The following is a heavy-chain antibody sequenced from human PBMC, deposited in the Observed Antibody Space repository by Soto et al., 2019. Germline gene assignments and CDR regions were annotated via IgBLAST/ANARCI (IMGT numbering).Heavy chain of an antibody. D-gene: IGHD3-22*01. Sequence: GGSLRLSCAASGFTFSSYAMHWVRQAPGKGLEWVAVISYEGSNKYYADSVKGRFTISRDNSKNTLYLQMNSLRAEDTAVYYCARDLLRCWLYYYDSSGDYPPGDDGRDVWGKGSRVRVCS. J-gene: IGHJ6*04. CDR1: GFTFSSYA. CDR2: ISYEGSNK. CDR3: ARDLLRCWLYYYDSSGDYPPGDDGRDV. V-gene: IGHV3-30-3*01.